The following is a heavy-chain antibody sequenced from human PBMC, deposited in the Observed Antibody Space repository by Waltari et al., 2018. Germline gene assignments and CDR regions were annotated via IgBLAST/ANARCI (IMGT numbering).Heavy chain of an antibody. CDR3: ARDPHYSNFDY. CDR1: GFTFSLYW. CDR2: IKDDGSEK. D-gene: IGHD4-4*01. Sequence: EVHLVESGGGLVQPGGSLRLSCAASGFTFSLYWMTWVRQAPGKGLEWLANIKDDGSEKNYVDSVKGRFTISRDNAKNSLYLQMNSLRAEDTAVYYCARDPHYSNFDYWGQGTLVTVSS. V-gene: IGHV3-7*01. J-gene: IGHJ4*02.